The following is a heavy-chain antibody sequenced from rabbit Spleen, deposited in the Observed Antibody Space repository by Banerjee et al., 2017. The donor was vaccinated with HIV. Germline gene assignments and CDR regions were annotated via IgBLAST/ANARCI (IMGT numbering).Heavy chain of an antibody. CDR2: IYTGGSGTT. V-gene: IGHV1S40*01. Sequence: QSLEESGGDLVKPGASLTLTCTASGFSFSSSHYMCWVRQAPGKGLEWIACIYTGGSGTTYYVSWAKGRFTISKSSSSTVTLQMTSPTAADTATSFCSRAGHADYPYAYGLKLWGPGTLVTVS. J-gene: IGHJ4*01. D-gene: IGHD6-1*01. CDR1: GFSFSSSHY. CDR3: SRAGHADYPYAYGLKL.